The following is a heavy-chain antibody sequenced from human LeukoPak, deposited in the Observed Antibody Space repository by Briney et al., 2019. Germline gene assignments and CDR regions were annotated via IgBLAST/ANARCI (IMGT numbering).Heavy chain of an antibody. J-gene: IGHJ4*02. CDR2: INWNSGNI. CDR3: AKESLRNTVTTRSEADY. V-gene: IGHV3-9*01. D-gene: IGHD4-17*01. CDR1: GFTFDDYA. Sequence: GGSLRLSCAASGFTFDDYAMHWVRQVPGKGLEWVSGINWNSGNIGYADSVKGRFTISRDNSKNTLYLQMNSLRAEDTAVYYCAKESLRNTVTTRSEADYWGQGALVTVSS.